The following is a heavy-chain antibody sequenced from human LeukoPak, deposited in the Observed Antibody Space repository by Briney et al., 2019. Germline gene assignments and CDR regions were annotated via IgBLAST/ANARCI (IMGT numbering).Heavy chain of an antibody. CDR3: ARERVVVAATPHFDY. V-gene: IGHV1-2*02. CDR2: INPNSGGT. CDR1: GYTFTGYY. Sequence: ASVKVSCKASGYTFTGYYMHWVRQAPGQGLEWMGWINPNSGGTNYAQKFQGRVTMTRGTSISTAYMELSRLRSDDTAVYYCARERVVVAATPHFDYWGQGTLVTVSS. D-gene: IGHD2-15*01. J-gene: IGHJ4*02.